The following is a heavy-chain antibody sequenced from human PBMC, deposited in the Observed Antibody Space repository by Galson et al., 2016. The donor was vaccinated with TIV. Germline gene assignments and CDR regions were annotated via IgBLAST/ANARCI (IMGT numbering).Heavy chain of an antibody. V-gene: IGHV3-49*04. CDR3: SRTYVMDGMIIPKYFDD. D-gene: IGHD3-16*01. Sequence: YGISWVRQAPGTGLEWIGFIRNELYGGTTEYAATVKGRFTISRDDSKSIAYLQMDRLKTEDTAVYYCSRTYVMDGMIIPKYFDDWGQGTLLTVS. CDR1: YG. J-gene: IGHJ4*02. CDR2: IRNELYGGTT.